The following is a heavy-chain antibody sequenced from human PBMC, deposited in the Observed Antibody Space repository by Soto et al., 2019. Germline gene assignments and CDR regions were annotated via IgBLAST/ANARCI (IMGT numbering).Heavy chain of an antibody. J-gene: IGHJ4*02. CDR2: IYHTGKT. Sequence: KPSETLSLTCSVSGDPLSLGGYYWTWIRQHPGQGLEWIGYIYHTGKTYYNPSLKSRVTMSVDMSKNQFSLNLSSVTAADMAVYYCAREGSYSAYNFAHGIQLWSFDFWGQGALVTVSS. CDR3: AREGSYSAYNFAHGIQLWSFDF. D-gene: IGHD5-12*01. CDR1: GDPLSLGGYY. V-gene: IGHV4-31*03.